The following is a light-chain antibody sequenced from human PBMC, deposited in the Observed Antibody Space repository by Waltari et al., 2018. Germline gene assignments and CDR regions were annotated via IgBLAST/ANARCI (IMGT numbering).Light chain of an antibody. CDR3: QQYYRAPYS. V-gene: IGKV1-5*03. J-gene: IGKJ2*03. Sequence: DIQMTQSPSSLSASVGDKVTITCQASQSHPNWIAWYQQKPGKAPKPLIYKTSSLESGVPSRFSGSGSGTDFTLTISSLQPEDLATYYCQQYYRAPYSFGQGTKVDIK. CDR2: KTS. CDR1: QSHPNW.